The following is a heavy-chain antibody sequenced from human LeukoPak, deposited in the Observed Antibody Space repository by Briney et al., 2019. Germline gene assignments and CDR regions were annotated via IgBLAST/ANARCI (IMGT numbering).Heavy chain of an antibody. Sequence: SETLSLTCTVSGASINSYYWSWIRQPAGKGLEWIGRIYTSGSTNYNPSLKSRVTMSVDTSKSQFSLKLTSVTAADTAVYYCARENDSNYASAYYFDYWGQGTLVTVSS. CDR3: ARENDSNYASAYYFDY. CDR1: GASINSYY. D-gene: IGHD4-11*01. V-gene: IGHV4-4*07. CDR2: IYTSGST. J-gene: IGHJ4*02.